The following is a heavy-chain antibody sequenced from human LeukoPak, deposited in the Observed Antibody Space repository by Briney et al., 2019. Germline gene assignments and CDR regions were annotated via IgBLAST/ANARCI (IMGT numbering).Heavy chain of an antibody. CDR1: GFTFSSYS. J-gene: IGHJ3*02. CDR2: ISSSSSYI. V-gene: IGHV3-21*01. Sequence: GGSLRLPCAASGFTFSSYSMNWVRQAPGKGLEWVLSISSSSSYIYYADSVKGRFTISRDNAKNSLYLQMNSLRAEDTAVYYCAGIAAAGDAFDIWGQGTMVTVSS. CDR3: AGIAAAGDAFDI. D-gene: IGHD6-13*01.